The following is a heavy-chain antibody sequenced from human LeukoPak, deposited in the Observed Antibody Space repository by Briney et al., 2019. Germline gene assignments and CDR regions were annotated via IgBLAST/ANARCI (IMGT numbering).Heavy chain of an antibody. V-gene: IGHV3-53*01. J-gene: IGHJ3*02. Sequence: GGSLRLSCAASGFTVSSNYMSWVRQAPGKGLEWVSVIYSGGSTYYADSVKGRFTISRDNSKNTLYLQMNSLRAEDTAVYYCARYVSGRDALDIWGQGTMVTVSS. CDR2: IYSGGST. CDR1: GFTVSSNY. CDR3: ARYVSGRDALDI. D-gene: IGHD3-16*01.